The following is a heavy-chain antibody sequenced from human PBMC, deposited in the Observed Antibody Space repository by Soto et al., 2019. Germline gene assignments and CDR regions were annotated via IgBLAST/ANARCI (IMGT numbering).Heavy chain of an antibody. D-gene: IGHD2-15*01. J-gene: IGHJ4*02. CDR2: IYSGGST. CDR1: GFTVSSNY. V-gene: IGHV3-53*01. CDR3: ARDLLPPSLQYDY. Sequence: GGSLRLSCAASGFTVSSNYMSWVRQAPGKGLEWVSVIYSGGSTYYADSVKGRFTISRDNSKNTLYLQMNSLRAEDTAVYYCARDLLPPSLQYDYGGQGTLVTVAS.